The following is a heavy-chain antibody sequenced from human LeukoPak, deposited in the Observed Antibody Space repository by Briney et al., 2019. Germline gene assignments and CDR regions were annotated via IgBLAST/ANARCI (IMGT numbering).Heavy chain of an antibody. CDR1: GGSFSGYY. CDR3: ARGLPGGASFDY. J-gene: IGHJ4*02. V-gene: IGHV4-34*01. D-gene: IGHD3-10*01. CDR2: INHSGST. Sequence: SETLSLTCAVYGGSFSGYYWSWIRQPPGKGLEWIGEINHSGSTNYNPSLKSRVTISVGTSKNQFSLKLSSVTAADTAVYYCARGLPGGASFDYWGQGTLVTVSS.